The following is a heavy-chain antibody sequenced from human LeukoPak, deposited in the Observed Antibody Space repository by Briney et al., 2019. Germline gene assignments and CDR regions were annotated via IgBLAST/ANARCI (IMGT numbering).Heavy chain of an antibody. D-gene: IGHD2-2*02. CDR2: IIPIFGTA. CDR1: GYTFTSYG. V-gene: IGHV1-69*05. Sequence: SVKVSCKASGYTFTSYGISWVRQAPGQGLEWMGGIIPIFGTANYAQKFQGRVTITTDESTSTAYMELSSLRSEDTAVYYCARGVVPAAIGGWFDPWGQGTLVTVSS. CDR3: ARGVVPAAIGGWFDP. J-gene: IGHJ5*02.